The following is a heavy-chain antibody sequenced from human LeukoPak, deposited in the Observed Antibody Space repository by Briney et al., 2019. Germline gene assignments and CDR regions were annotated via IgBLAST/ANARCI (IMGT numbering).Heavy chain of an antibody. Sequence: PSETLSLTCTVSGGSINSYLWTWVRQPAGKGLEWIGRISSSGSTNYNPSLKSRVTMSVDTSKNQFSLKLSSVTAADTAVYYCAREGRSSTPGYWGQGTLVTVSS. CDR1: GGSINSYL. J-gene: IGHJ4*02. D-gene: IGHD2-15*01. V-gene: IGHV4-4*07. CDR2: ISSSGST. CDR3: AREGRSSTPGY.